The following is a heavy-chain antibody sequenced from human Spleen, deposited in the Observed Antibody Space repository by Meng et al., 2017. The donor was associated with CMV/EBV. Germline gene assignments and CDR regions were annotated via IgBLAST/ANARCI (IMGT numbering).Heavy chain of an antibody. V-gene: IGHV3-30*02. CDR3: AKDSHRWLRSPDAFDI. CDR2: IRYDGSNK. J-gene: IGHJ3*02. CDR1: GFTFSNYG. Sequence: GESLKISCAASGFTFSNYGVHWVRQAPGKGLEWVAFIRYDGSNKYYADSVKGRFTISRDNSKNTLYLQMNSLRAEDTAVYYCAKDSHRWLRSPDAFDIWGQGTMVTVSS. D-gene: IGHD5-12*01.